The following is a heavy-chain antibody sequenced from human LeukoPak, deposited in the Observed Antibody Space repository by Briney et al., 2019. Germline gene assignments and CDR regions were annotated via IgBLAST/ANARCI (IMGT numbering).Heavy chain of an antibody. CDR1: GYAFTDYY. CDR2: INPDSGAT. J-gene: IGHJ4*02. V-gene: IGHV1-2*02. D-gene: IGHD2-15*01. CDR3: ARDLCHGGSCFHFDS. Sequence: SVKVSCKTSGYAFTDYYVHWVRQAPGQGLEWLSWINPDSGATNFAQRFQGRVTMTRDTSVNTVHMELNRLRSDDTAVYYCARDLCHGGSCFHFDSWGQGTLVTVSS.